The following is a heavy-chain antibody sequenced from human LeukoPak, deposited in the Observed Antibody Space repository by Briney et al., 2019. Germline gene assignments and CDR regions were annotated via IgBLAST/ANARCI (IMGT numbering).Heavy chain of an antibody. D-gene: IGHD1-26*01. CDR2: ISSSSSVV. V-gene: IGHV3-48*02. CDR3: ARDQYSRSLGAFDI. J-gene: IGHJ3*02. CDR1: EFIFDNYN. Sequence: GGSLRLSCGASEFIFDNYNINWVRQAPGKGLEWLSYISSSSSVVLYADSVKGRLTISRHSAKNSVYLQLNSLRDEDTAVYYCARDQYSRSLGAFDIWGPGTLVIVSS.